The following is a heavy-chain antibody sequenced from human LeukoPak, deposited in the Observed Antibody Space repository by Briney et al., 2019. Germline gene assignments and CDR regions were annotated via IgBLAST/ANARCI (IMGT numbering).Heavy chain of an antibody. V-gene: IGHV1-2*04. CDR1: GYTFTGYY. J-gene: IGHJ6*02. D-gene: IGHD3-10*01. CDR2: INPNSGGT. CDR3: AREWGHGSGSYYRHHYGMDV. Sequence: ASVKVSCKASGYTFTGYYMHWVRQAPGQGLEWMGWINPNSGGTNFAQKFQGWVTMTRDTSISTAYMELSRLRSDDTAVYYCAREWGHGSGSYYRHHYGMDVWGQGTTVTVSS.